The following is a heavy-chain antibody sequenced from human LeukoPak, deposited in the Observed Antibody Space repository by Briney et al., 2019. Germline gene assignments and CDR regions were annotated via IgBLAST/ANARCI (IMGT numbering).Heavy chain of an antibody. CDR1: GFTVSSNY. CDR2: IYSGGST. Sequence: GGSLRLSCAASGFTVSSNYMSWVRQAPGKGLEWVSVIYSGGSTYYADSVKGRFTISRDNSKNTLYLQMNSLRAEDTAVYYCARGYSSGWYHYYYMDVWGKGTTVTISS. D-gene: IGHD6-19*01. CDR3: ARGYSSGWYHYYYMDV. J-gene: IGHJ6*03. V-gene: IGHV3-66*01.